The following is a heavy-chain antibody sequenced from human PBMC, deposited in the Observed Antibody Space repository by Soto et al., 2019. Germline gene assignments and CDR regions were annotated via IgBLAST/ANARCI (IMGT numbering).Heavy chain of an antibody. CDR3: ARDRVNGYVFDY. V-gene: IGHV3-30-3*01. CDR2: ISYDGSNK. CDR1: GFTFSSYA. J-gene: IGHJ4*02. Sequence: SLRLSCAASGFTFSSYAMHWVRQAPGKGLEWVAVISYDGSNKYYADSVKGRFTISRDNSKNTLYLQMNSLRAEDTAVYYCARDRVNGYVFDYWGQGTLVTVSS. D-gene: IGHD5-18*01.